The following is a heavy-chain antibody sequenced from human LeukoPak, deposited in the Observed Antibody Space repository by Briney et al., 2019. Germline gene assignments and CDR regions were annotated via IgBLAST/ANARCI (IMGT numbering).Heavy chain of an antibody. CDR2: IYYSGST. J-gene: IGHJ3*02. V-gene: IGHV4-39*07. D-gene: IGHD3-10*01. Sequence: SETLSLTCTVSGGSISSSSYYWGWIRQPPGKGLEWIGSIYYSGSTYYNPSLKSRVTISVDTSKNQFSLKLSSVTAADTAVYYCASSTSSTKRGWFGEIGAFDIWGQGTMVTVSS. CDR3: ASSTSSTKRGWFGEIGAFDI. CDR1: GGSISSSSYY.